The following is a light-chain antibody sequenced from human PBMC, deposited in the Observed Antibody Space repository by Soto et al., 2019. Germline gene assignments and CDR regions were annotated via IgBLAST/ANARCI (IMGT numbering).Light chain of an antibody. J-gene: IGKJ1*01. Sequence: EIVLTQSPATLSLSPGERATHSCRASQSVSSYLAWYQQKPGQAPRLLIYDASNRATGIPARFSGSGSGTDFTLTISRLEPEDFAVYHCQQYGSLSWTFGQGTKVDIK. V-gene: IGKV3-11*01. CDR3: QQYGSLSWT. CDR2: DAS. CDR1: QSVSSY.